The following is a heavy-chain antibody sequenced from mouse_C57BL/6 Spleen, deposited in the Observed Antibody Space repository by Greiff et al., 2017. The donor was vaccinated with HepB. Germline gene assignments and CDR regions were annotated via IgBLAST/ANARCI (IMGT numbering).Heavy chain of an antibody. V-gene: IGHV2-2*01. J-gene: IGHJ4*01. CDR3: ARRDPYAMDY. CDR1: GFSLTSYG. D-gene: IGHD3-3*01. Sequence: VKLKESGPGLVQPSQSLSITCTVSGFSLTSYGVHWVRQSPGKGLEWLGVIWSGGSTDYNAAFISRLSISKDNSKSQVFFKMNSLQADDTAIYYCARRDPYAMDYWGQGTSVTVSS. CDR2: IWSGGST.